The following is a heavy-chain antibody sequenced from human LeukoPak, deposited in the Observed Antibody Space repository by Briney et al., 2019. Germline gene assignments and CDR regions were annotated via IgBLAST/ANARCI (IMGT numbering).Heavy chain of an antibody. CDR3: ATMTTVTMYSYYFDS. V-gene: IGHV4-59*01. J-gene: IGHJ4*02. CDR1: VDSIDDSY. D-gene: IGHD4-11*01. CDR2: ISYSGST. Sequence: PSETLSLTCTISVDSIDDSYWSWIRQSPGKGLEWIGYISYSGSTNYNPSLKSRVTISLDTSKNQFSLSLRSVTAADTAVYSCATMTTVTMYSYYFDSWGQGTLVTVS.